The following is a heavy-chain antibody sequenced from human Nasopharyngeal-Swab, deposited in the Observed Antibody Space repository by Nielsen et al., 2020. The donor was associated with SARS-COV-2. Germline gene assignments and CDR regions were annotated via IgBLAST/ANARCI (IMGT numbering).Heavy chain of an antibody. V-gene: IGHV1-18*01. D-gene: IGHD6-25*01. Sequence: ASVQVSCKASRYTFTPYVLSWVRQAPAQGLEWMGWISPYNGKTKYAQKFQDRVTMTTDTSTSTAYMELRSLRSDDTAVYFCARDPRGPDYWGQGTLVTVSS. CDR2: ISPYNGKT. J-gene: IGHJ4*02. CDR1: RYTFTPYV. CDR3: ARDPRGPDY.